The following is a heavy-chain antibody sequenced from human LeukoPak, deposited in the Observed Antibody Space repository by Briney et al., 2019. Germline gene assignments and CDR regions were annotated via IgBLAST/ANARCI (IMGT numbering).Heavy chain of an antibody. J-gene: IGHJ3*02. CDR3: ASRYCSSTSCRSDAFDI. CDR2: ISAYNGNT. CDR1: GYTFTSYG. D-gene: IGHD2-2*01. V-gene: IGHV1-18*01. Sequence: GASVKVSCKASGYTFTSYGISWVRQAPGQGLEWMGWISAYNGNTNYAQKLQGRVTMTTDTSTSTAYMELRSLRSDDTAVYYCASRYCSSTSCRSDAFDIWGQGTMVTVSS.